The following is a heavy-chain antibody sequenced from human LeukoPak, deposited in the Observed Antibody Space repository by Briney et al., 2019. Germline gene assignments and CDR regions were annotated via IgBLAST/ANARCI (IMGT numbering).Heavy chain of an antibody. CDR2: ISGSGGTT. CDR1: GFTFSSYA. Sequence: GGSLRLSCAASGFTFSSYAMSWVRQAPGKGLEWVSAISGSGGTTYYADSVKGRFTISRDNSKNTLYLQMTSLRAEDTAVYYCAKDVVASLPDNWFDPWGQGTLVTVSS. J-gene: IGHJ5*02. D-gene: IGHD2-15*01. V-gene: IGHV3-23*01. CDR3: AKDVVASLPDNWFDP.